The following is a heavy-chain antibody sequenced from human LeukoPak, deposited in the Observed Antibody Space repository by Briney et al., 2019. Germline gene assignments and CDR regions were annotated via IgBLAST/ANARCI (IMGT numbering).Heavy chain of an antibody. D-gene: IGHD6-13*01. J-gene: IGHJ5*02. CDR2: MNPNRGNT. CDR1: GYTFTSYD. Sequence: GASVKVSCKASGYTFTSYDMNWVRQATGQGLEWMGWMNPNRGNTGYAQKFQGRVTMTRNSYISTAYMELSNLRAEDTPVYYCARGDVGEQQLVLASWGEGTLVTVSS. V-gene: IGHV1-8*01. CDR3: ARGDVGEQQLVLAS.